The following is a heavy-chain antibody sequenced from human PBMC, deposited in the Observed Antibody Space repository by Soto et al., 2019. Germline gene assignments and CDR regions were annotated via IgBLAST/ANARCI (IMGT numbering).Heavy chain of an antibody. CDR3: ARTVGAAYYFDF. D-gene: IGHD1-26*01. CDR1: GDSMSKYY. Sequence: SEILSLTCTVSGDSMSKYYWSWIRQPAGKGLEWIGRIYTSGSTNYNPSLKSRVNMSIDTSNNHFSLNLKSVTAADAAVYYCARTVGAAYYFDFWGQGALVTVSS. J-gene: IGHJ4*02. CDR2: IYTSGST. V-gene: IGHV4-4*07.